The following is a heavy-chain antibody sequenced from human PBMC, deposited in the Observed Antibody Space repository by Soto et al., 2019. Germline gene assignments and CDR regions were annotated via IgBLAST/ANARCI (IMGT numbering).Heavy chain of an antibody. V-gene: IGHV4-59*01. CDR3: AINTHVGRRALFAF. Sequence: PPEKGMEWIGYIYYSGSTNYNPSLKSRVTISVDTSKNQFSLKLSSVTAADTAVYYCAINTHVGRRALFAFWAQRTLVP. J-gene: IGHJ1*01. CDR2: IYYSGST. D-gene: IGHD3-22*01.